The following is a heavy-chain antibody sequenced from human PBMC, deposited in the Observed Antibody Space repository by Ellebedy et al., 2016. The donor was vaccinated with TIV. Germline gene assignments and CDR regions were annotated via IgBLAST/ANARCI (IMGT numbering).Heavy chain of an antibody. Sequence: GESLKISCAASGFTVSSSYMNWVRQAPGKGLEWVSSISSSSSYIYYADSVKGRFTISRDNAKNSLYLQMNSLRAEDTAVYYCARAYYGMDVWGQGTTVTVSS. CDR3: ARAYYGMDV. J-gene: IGHJ6*02. V-gene: IGHV3-21*01. CDR2: ISSSSSYI. CDR1: GFTVSSSY.